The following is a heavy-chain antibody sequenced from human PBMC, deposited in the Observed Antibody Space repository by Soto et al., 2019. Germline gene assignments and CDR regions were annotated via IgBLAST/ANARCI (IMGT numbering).Heavy chain of an antibody. Sequence: ASVKVSCKASGYTFTSYAMHWVRQAPGQRLEWMGWINAGNGNTKCSQKFQGRVTITRDTSASTAYMELSSLRSEDTAVYYCARDRYYGSGSYYNVFDYWGQGTQVTVSS. D-gene: IGHD3-10*01. CDR3: ARDRYYGSGSYYNVFDY. CDR1: GYTFTSYA. CDR2: INAGNGNT. V-gene: IGHV1-3*01. J-gene: IGHJ4*02.